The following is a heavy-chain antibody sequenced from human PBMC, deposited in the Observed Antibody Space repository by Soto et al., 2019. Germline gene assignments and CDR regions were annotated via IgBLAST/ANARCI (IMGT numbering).Heavy chain of an antibody. CDR1: GFTFSSHW. D-gene: IGHD5-12*01. V-gene: IGHV3-74*02. CDR2: INSDGSIT. Sequence: EVQLVESGGDLVQPGGSLRLSCAASGFTFSSHWIHWVRQAPGKGLVWVSRINSDGSITNYADSVKGRFTISRDNAKNTLYLQMSSLRAEDTALYFCARPGYNFGQVDSWGQGTLVTVSS. CDR3: ARPGYNFGQVDS. J-gene: IGHJ4*02.